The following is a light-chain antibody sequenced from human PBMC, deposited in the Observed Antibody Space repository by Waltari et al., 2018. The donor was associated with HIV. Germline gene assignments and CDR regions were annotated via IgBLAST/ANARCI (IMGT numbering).Light chain of an antibody. J-gene: IGLJ3*02. CDR2: HNN. CDR3: LSYDGSLSGLWV. Sequence: QSTLTQPPSISGAPGQRLTIPCAGDMSNLGAGSAVHWYQQLPGTAPRLLIYHNNNRPSGVRGRFSGPKAGSSASLAITGLHTEEEADYYCLSYDGSLSGLWVFGGGTKLTVL. V-gene: IGLV1-40*01. CDR1: MSNLGAGSA.